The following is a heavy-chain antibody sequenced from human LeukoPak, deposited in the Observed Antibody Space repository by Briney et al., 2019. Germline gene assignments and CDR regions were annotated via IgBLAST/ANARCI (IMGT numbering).Heavy chain of an antibody. V-gene: IGHV4-39*07. CDR3: ARGQWLPHFDY. Sequence: SETLSLTCTVSGGSISSSSYYWGWIRQPPGKGLEWLGSIYYSGSTYYNPSLKSRVTISVDTSKNQFSLKLSSVTAADTAVYYCARGQWLPHFDYWGQGTLVTVSS. CDR1: GGSISSSSYY. J-gene: IGHJ4*02. CDR2: IYYSGST. D-gene: IGHD6-19*01.